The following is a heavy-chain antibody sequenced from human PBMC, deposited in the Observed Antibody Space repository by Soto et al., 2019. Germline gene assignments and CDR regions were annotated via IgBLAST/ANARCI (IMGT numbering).Heavy chain of an antibody. J-gene: IGHJ5*02. V-gene: IGHV4-34*01. CDR1: GGSFSGYY. D-gene: IGHD6-13*01. Sequence: SETLSLTCAVYGGSFSGYYWSWIRQPPGKGLEWIGEINHSGSTNYNPSLKSRVTISVDTSKNQFSLKLSSVTAADTAVYYCARMARIAAAGTCWFDPWGQGTLVTVSS. CDR2: INHSGST. CDR3: ARMARIAAAGTCWFDP.